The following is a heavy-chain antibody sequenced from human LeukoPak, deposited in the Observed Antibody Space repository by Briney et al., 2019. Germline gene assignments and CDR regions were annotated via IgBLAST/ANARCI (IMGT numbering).Heavy chain of an antibody. D-gene: IGHD6-13*01. J-gene: IGHJ4*02. CDR3: ARDPAYSSSYGTGDY. V-gene: IGHV1-18*01. CDR2: ISAYNGNT. CDR1: GYTFTSYG. Sequence: GASVKVSCKASGYTFTSYGISWVRQAPRQGLEWMGWISAYNGNTNYAQKLQGRVTMTTDTSTSTAYMELRSLRSDDTAVYYCARDPAYSSSYGTGDYWGQGTLVTVSS.